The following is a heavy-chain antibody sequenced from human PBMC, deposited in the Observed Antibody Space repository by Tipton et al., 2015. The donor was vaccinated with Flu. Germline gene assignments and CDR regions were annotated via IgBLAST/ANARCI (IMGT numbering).Heavy chain of an antibody. V-gene: IGHV3-13*01. CDR3: ARGPLPDSNWHNGMDV. J-gene: IGHJ6*02. CDR2: IGSAGDT. CDR1: GFTFTSYG. Sequence: SLRLSCQASGFTFTSYGMPWVRQVRGEGLEWVSGIGSAGDTYYVDSVKGRFTIIRENAKNLLYLQMKSLRAGDTAGYYCARGPLPDSNWHNGMDVWGQGTSVTFSS. D-gene: IGHD1/OR15-1a*01.